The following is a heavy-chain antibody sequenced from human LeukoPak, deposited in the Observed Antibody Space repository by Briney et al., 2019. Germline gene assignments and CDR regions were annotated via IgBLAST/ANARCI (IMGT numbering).Heavy chain of an antibody. Sequence: SQTLSLTCAISGDSVSNNIAAWNWIRQSPSRGLEWLGRTYYRSKWYNDYAASVKSRITINPDTSKNQFSLQVNSVTPEDTAVYYCARYSGSYPHDAFEIRGQGTMVTVSS. CDR1: GDSVSNNIAA. CDR3: ARYSGSYPHDAFEI. J-gene: IGHJ3*02. D-gene: IGHD1-26*01. CDR2: TYYRSKWYN. V-gene: IGHV6-1*01.